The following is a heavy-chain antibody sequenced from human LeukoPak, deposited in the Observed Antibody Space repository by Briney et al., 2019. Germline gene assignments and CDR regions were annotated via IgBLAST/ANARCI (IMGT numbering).Heavy chain of an antibody. Sequence: GASVKVSCKASGYTFTSYDVNWVRQATGQGLEWMGWMNPNSGNTGYAQKFQGRVTMTRNTSISTAYMELSSLRSEDTAVYYCARVGYYDSSGYSSDAFDIWGQGTMVTVSS. CDR2: MNPNSGNT. V-gene: IGHV1-8*01. J-gene: IGHJ3*02. CDR1: GYTFTSYD. CDR3: ARVGYYDSSGYSSDAFDI. D-gene: IGHD3-22*01.